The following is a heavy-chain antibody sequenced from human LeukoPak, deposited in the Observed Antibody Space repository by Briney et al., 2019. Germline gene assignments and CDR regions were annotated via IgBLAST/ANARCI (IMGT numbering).Heavy chain of an antibody. CDR3: ARECGGRTVGECFTY. D-gene: IGHD3-16*01. V-gene: IGHV4-59*01. Sequence: SETLSLTCNVSGAYISSSYWSWIRQPPGKGLEWIGYIYYTGRTSYSPSLRRRVSMSADTSKNQISLKLSFVTAAGTAVYYCARECGGRTVGECFTYWGQGTQVTVSS. J-gene: IGHJ4*02. CDR2: IYYTGRT. CDR1: GAYISSSY.